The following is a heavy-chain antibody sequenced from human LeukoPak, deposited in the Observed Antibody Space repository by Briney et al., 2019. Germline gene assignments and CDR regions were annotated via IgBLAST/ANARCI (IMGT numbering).Heavy chain of an antibody. V-gene: IGHV1-2*02. Sequence: ASVKVSCKASGYTFTGYYMHWVRQAPGQGLEWMGWINPNNGATNYAQKFQGRVTISRDTSIATAYMELTSLISDDTAVYYCASEAFCAGGGCFLHRVASWGPGTLVTVSS. CDR3: ASEAFCAGGGCFLHRVAS. CDR2: INPNNGAT. CDR1: GYTFTGYY. D-gene: IGHD2-8*02. J-gene: IGHJ4*02.